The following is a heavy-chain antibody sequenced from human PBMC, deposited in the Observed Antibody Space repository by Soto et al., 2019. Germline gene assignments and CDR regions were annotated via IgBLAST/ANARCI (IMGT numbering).Heavy chain of an antibody. CDR3: ARDGADYDILTGYRWTFDYYYGMDV. J-gene: IGHJ6*02. CDR2: ISSSSSTI. Sequence: EVQLVESGGGLVQPGGSLRLSCAASGFTFSSYSMNWVRQAPGKGLEWVSYISSSSSTIYYADSVKGRFTISRDNAKNSLYLQMNSLRDEDTAVYYCARDGADYDILTGYRWTFDYYYGMDVWGQGTTVTVSS. CDR1: GFTFSSYS. D-gene: IGHD3-9*01. V-gene: IGHV3-48*02.